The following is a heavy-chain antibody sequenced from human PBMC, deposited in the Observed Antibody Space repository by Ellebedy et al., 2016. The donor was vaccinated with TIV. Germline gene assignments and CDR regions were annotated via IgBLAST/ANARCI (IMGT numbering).Heavy chain of an antibody. CDR1: GCSFTSYW. CDR3: ARRITMVRGVIRETYAFDI. D-gene: IGHD3-10*01. CDR2: IYPGDSDT. V-gene: IGHV5-51*01. Sequence: GESLKISCKGSGCSFTSYWIGWVRQVPGKGLEWMGIIYPGDSDTRYSPSFQGQVTISADNSISTAYLQWSSLKASDTAMYYCARRITMVRGVIRETYAFDIWGQGTMVTVSS. J-gene: IGHJ3*02.